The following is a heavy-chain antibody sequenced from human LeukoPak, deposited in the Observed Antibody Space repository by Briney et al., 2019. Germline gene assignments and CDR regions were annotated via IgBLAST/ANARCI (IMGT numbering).Heavy chain of an antibody. CDR3: ARDGYSSGFFDY. D-gene: IGHD6-19*01. V-gene: IGHV3-23*01. CDR2: ISGSGGST. J-gene: IGHJ4*02. CDR1: GFTFSSYA. Sequence: PGGSLRLSCAASGFTFSSYAMSWVRQAPGKGLEWVSAISGSGGSTYYADSVKGRFTISRDNSKNTLYLQMNSLRAEDTAVYYCARDGYSSGFFDYWGQGTLVTVSS.